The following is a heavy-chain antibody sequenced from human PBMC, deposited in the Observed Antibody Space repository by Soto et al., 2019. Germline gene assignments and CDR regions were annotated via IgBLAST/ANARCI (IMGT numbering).Heavy chain of an antibody. CDR1: GGSISSGGYY. J-gene: IGHJ4*02. V-gene: IGHV4-31*03. Sequence: SETLSLTCTVSGGSISSGGYYWSWIRQHPGKGLEWIGYIYYSGSTYYNPSLKSRVTISVDTSKNQFSLKLSSVTAADTAVYYCAREADVDTAMGSDYWGQGTLVTVSS. CDR3: AREADVDTAMGSDY. D-gene: IGHD5-18*01. CDR2: IYYSGST.